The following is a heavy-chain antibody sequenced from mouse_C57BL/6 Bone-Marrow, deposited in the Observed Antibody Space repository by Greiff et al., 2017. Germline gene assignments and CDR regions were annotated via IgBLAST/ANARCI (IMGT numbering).Heavy chain of an antibody. J-gene: IGHJ4*01. CDR3: TTATLGAMDY. V-gene: IGHV14-4*01. CDR2: IDPENGGT. Sequence: VHVQQSGAELVRPGASVKLSCTASGFNFTGDCMHWVKQRPEQGLEWIGWIDPENGGTEYAAKFQGKATITADTSSNTAYLQLSSLTSEDTAVYYCTTATLGAMDYWGQGTSVTVSS. CDR1: GFNFTGDC.